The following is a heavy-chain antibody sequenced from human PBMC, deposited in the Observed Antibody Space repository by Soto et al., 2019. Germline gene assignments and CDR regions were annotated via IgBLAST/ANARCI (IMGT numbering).Heavy chain of an antibody. V-gene: IGHV3-30*18. CDR3: GKNGWAETATVTPWYFDL. D-gene: IGHD4-17*01. CDR1: GFSFNNNG. Sequence: QAQLVESGGGVVQPGRSLRLSCAASGFSFNNNGMHWVRQAPGKGLEWVAVISYDGGTEYYADSVKGRFTISRDNSRNTLYLQMNSLRTEDTAIYYCGKNGWAETATVTPWYFDLWGRGILVTVSS. J-gene: IGHJ2*01. CDR2: ISYDGGTE.